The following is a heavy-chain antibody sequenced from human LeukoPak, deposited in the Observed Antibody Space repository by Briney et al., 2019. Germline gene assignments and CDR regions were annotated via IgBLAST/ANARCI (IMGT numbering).Heavy chain of an antibody. Sequence: GGSLTLSCAASGFTFSSYEMNWVRQAPGKGLEWVSSISSSSSYIYYADSVKGRFTISRDNAKNSLYLQMNSLRAEDTAVYYCARDRAIVATIYYYYYGMDVWGQGTTVTVSS. CDR1: GFTFSSYE. D-gene: IGHD5-12*01. V-gene: IGHV3-21*01. J-gene: IGHJ6*02. CDR2: ISSSSSYI. CDR3: ARDRAIVATIYYYYYGMDV.